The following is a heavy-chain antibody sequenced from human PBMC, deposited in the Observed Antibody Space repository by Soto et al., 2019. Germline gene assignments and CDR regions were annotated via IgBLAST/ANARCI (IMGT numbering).Heavy chain of an antibody. Sequence: PGGSLRLSCAASGFTFSNYAVTWVRRAPGKGLEWVSTISGSSSTIYYADSVKGRFTISRDNAKNSLYLQMNSLRDEDTAVYYCAREWNPLNWFDPWGQGTLVTVSS. V-gene: IGHV3-48*02. CDR1: GFTFSNYA. J-gene: IGHJ5*02. CDR3: AREWNPLNWFDP. CDR2: ISGSSSTI. D-gene: IGHD1-1*01.